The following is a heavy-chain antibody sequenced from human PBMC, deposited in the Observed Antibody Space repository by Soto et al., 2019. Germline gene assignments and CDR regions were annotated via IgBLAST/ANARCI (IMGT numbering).Heavy chain of an antibody. CDR1: GYTFTGYY. D-gene: IGHD3-10*01. Sequence: ASLKVACKASGYTFTGYYMHWVRQAPGQGLEWMGWINPNSGGTNYAKKFQGWVTMTRGTTISTAYMELSRPRTEDTAVYYCETYYFGSGSYSIQSLLPALNYSSYYGMDVWAQGPTVTASS. J-gene: IGHJ6*02. CDR3: ETYYFGSGSYSIQSLLPALNYSSYYGMDV. V-gene: IGHV1-2*04. CDR2: INPNSGGT.